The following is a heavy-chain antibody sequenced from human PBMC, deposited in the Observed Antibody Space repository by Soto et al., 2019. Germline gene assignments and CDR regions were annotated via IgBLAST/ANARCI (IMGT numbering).Heavy chain of an antibody. CDR3: VRDYYDTSGYPNTFDM. CDR2: IGSRTSDI. Sequence: GGSLRLSCAASGFTLSRHTMNWARQAPGKGLEWVSFIGSRTSDIYYADSVKGRFTISRDNAKNSLYLDLTRLRAEDTAVYFCVRDYYDTSGYPNTFDMWGQGTMVTVSS. D-gene: IGHD3-22*01. J-gene: IGHJ3*02. V-gene: IGHV3-21*01. CDR1: GFTLSRHT.